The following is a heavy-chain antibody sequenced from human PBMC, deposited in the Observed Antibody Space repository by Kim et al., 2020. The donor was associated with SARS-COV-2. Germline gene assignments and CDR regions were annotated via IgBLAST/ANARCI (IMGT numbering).Heavy chain of an antibody. D-gene: IGHD3-10*01. CDR1: GFTFSDYY. CDR3: ARFPKNMVQGVTLLGGFDY. CDR2: ISSSSSYT. Sequence: GGSLRLFCAASGFTFSDYYMSWIRQAPGKGLEWVSYISSSSSYTNYADSVKGRFTISRDNAKNSLYLQMNSLRAEDTAVYYCARFPKNMVQGVTLLGGFDYWGQGTLVTVSS. J-gene: IGHJ4*02. V-gene: IGHV3-11*06.